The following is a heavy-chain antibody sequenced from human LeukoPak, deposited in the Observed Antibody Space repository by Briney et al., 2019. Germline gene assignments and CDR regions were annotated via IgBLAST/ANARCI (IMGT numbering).Heavy chain of an antibody. D-gene: IGHD1-26*01. J-gene: IGHJ4*02. V-gene: IGHV4-59*08. Sequence: SETLSLTCTVSGGSINSYYWSWLRQPPGKGLEWIGFIYYSGSTHYKSPLKSRVTISVDTSKNQFSLRLSSVTAADTAVYYCARHSVSSPHYFDCWGQGTLVTVSS. CDR3: ARHSVSSPHYFDC. CDR2: IYYSGST. CDR1: GGSINSYY.